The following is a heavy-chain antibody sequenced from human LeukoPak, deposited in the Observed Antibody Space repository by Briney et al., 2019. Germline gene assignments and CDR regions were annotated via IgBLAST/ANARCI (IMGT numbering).Heavy chain of an antibody. V-gene: IGHV1-69*06. Sequence: SVKVSCKASGGTFSSYAISWVRQAPGQGLEWMGGIIPIFGTANYAQKFQGRVTITADKSTSTAYMELSSLRSEDMAVYYCARLSRYCSSTSCYDAFDIWGQGTMVTVSS. CDR3: ARLSRYCSSTSCYDAFDI. CDR1: GGTFSSYA. CDR2: IIPIFGTA. J-gene: IGHJ3*02. D-gene: IGHD2-2*01.